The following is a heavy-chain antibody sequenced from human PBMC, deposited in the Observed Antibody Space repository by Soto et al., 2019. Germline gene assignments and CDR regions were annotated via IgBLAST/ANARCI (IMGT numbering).Heavy chain of an antibody. Sequence: LRLSCAASGFTFRSYSINWVRQAPGKGLEWVSSISSSSSYIYYADSVKGRFTISRDNAKNSLYLQMNSLRAEDTAVYYCAREKMIVANFDYWGQGTLVTVSS. CDR3: AREKMIVANFDY. J-gene: IGHJ4*02. CDR1: GFTFRSYS. CDR2: ISSSSSYI. V-gene: IGHV3-21*01. D-gene: IGHD3-22*01.